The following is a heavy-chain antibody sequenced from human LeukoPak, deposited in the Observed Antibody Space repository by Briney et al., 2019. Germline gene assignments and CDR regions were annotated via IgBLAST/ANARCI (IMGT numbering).Heavy chain of an antibody. CDR3: AKGYSSSWYVRYFDY. Sequence: PGGSLRLSCAASGFTFSSYAMSWVRQAPGKGLEWVSTISGSGGSTYYADSAKGRFTTSRDNSKNTLYLQMNSLRAEDTAVYYCAKGYSSSWYVRYFDYWGQGTLVTVSS. J-gene: IGHJ4*02. D-gene: IGHD6-13*01. V-gene: IGHV3-23*01. CDR1: GFTFSSYA. CDR2: ISGSGGST.